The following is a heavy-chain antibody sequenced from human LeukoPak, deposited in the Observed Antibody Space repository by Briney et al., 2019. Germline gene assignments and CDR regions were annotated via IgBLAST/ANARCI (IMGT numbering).Heavy chain of an antibody. CDR2: IYYSGST. D-gene: IGHD3-10*01. Sequence: PSETLSLTCTVSGGSISGYYWSWIRQPPGKGPEWIGYIYYSGSTNYNPSLKSRVTISVDTSKNQFSLKLSSVTAADTAVYYCARVGTYGSGSYLSWLDYWGQGTLVTVSS. CDR1: GGSISGYY. J-gene: IGHJ4*02. V-gene: IGHV4-59*01. CDR3: ARVGTYGSGSYLSWLDY.